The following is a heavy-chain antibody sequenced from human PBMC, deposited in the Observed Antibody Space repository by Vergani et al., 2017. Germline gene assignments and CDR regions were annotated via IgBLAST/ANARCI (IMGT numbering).Heavy chain of an antibody. Sequence: QVQLVQSGAEVKKPGSSVKVSCKASGGTFSSYTISWVRQAPGQGLEWMGWINPNSGGTNYAQKFQGRVTMTRDTSISTAYMELSRLRSDDTAVYYCARLGDPYYFDYWGQGTLVTVSS. CDR1: GGTFSSYT. CDR3: ARLGDPYYFDY. CDR2: INPNSGGT. D-gene: IGHD2-21*02. J-gene: IGHJ4*02. V-gene: IGHV1-2*02.